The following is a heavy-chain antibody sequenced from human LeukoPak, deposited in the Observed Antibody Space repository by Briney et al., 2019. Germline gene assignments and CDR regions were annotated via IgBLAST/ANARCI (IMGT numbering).Heavy chain of an antibody. Sequence: SETLSLTCTVPGGSISSYYWSWIRQPPGKGLEWIGYIYYSGSTNYNPSLKSRVTISVDTSKNQFSLKLSSVTAADTAVYYCARASDWFDPWGQGTLVTVSS. CDR2: IYYSGST. CDR1: GGSISSYY. V-gene: IGHV4-59*01. J-gene: IGHJ5*02. CDR3: ARASDWFDP.